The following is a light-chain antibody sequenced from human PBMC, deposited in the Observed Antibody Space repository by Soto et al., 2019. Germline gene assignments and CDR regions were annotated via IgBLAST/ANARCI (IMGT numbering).Light chain of an antibody. CDR1: QTINRSY. CDR3: QQYGTSPIT. CDR2: RTS. J-gene: IGKJ5*01. Sequence: VLTPSPPNLSLSPWERATLSCKASQTINRSYVAWYQQKPGQAPRFLIYRTSDRANGIPGRFSGSGSGTEFTLTISRLEPEDFAIYYCQQYGTSPITFGQGTRLEIK. V-gene: IGKV3-20*01.